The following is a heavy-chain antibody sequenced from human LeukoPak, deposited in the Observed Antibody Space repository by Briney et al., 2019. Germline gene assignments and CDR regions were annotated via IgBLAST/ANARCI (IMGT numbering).Heavy chain of an antibody. D-gene: IGHD3-10*01. Sequence: PGESLKISCKGSGYSFTSYWIGWVRQAPGQGLEWMGWINPNSGGTNYAQKFQGRVTMTRDTSISTAYMELSRLRPDDTAVYYCARYGSGSYRVTNNWFDPWGQGTLVTVSS. CDR1: GYSFTSYW. CDR3: ARYGSGSYRVTNNWFDP. CDR2: INPNSGGT. V-gene: IGHV1-2*02. J-gene: IGHJ5*02.